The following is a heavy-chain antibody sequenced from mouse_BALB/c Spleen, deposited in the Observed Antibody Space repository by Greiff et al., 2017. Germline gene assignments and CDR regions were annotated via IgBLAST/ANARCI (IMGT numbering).Heavy chain of an antibody. CDR3: ARGGNSLLRLPFAY. CDR2: ISSGGSYT. Sequence: EVKLVESGGDLVKPGGSLKLSCAASGFTFSSYGMSWVRQTPDKRLEWVATISSGGSYTYYPDSVKGRFTISRDNAKNTLYLQMGSLKSEDTAMYYCARGGNSLLRLPFAYWGQGTLVTVSA. J-gene: IGHJ3*01. V-gene: IGHV5-6*02. D-gene: IGHD1-2*01. CDR1: GFTFSSYG.